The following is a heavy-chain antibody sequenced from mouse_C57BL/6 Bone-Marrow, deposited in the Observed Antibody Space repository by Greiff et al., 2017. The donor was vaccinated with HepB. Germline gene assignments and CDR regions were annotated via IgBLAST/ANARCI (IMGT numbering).Heavy chain of an antibody. CDR1: GYTFTGYW. V-gene: IGHV1-9*01. CDR3: GRSGSNFAY. Sequence: QVQLQQSGAELMKPGASVKLSCKATGYTFTGYWIEWVKQRPGHGLEWIGEILPGSGSTNNNEKFKGKATFTANTSSNTAYMQLSSLTTEDSAIYCCGRSGSNFAYWGQGTGVTVSA. CDR2: ILPGSGST. D-gene: IGHD2-5*01. J-gene: IGHJ3*01.